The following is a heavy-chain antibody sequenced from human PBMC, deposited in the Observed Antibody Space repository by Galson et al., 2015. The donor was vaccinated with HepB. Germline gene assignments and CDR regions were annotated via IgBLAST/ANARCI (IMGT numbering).Heavy chain of an antibody. CDR3: ARMSYYYDSSGYYFPLYGMDV. V-gene: IGHV4-59*01. CDR2: IYYSGST. J-gene: IGHJ6*02. Sequence: PPGKGLEWIGYIYYSGSTNYNPSLKSRVTISVDTSKNQFSLKLSSVTAADTAVYYCARMSYYYDSSGYYFPLYGMDVWGQGTTVTVSS. D-gene: IGHD3-22*01.